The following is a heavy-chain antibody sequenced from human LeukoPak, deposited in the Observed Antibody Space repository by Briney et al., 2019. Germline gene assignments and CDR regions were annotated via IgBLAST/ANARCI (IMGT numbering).Heavy chain of an antibody. Sequence: GGSLRLSCAASGFTLSNNDMSWVRQAPGKGLEWVSVIYSGGGTYYADSVKGRFTISRHSSKNTLYLQMNSLRAEDTAVYYCATGGSYFGYWGQGTLVTVSS. V-gene: IGHV3-53*04. CDR1: GFTLSNND. CDR2: IYSGGGT. D-gene: IGHD3-16*01. J-gene: IGHJ4*02. CDR3: ATGGSYFGY.